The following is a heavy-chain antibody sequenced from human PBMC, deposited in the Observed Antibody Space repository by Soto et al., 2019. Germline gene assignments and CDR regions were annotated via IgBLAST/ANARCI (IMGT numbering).Heavy chain of an antibody. Sequence: LSLTCTVSGGSISTDTFYWSWIRQHPGKGLEWIGYMYHRGSTYYSPSLKSRVSISKDTSKNQFSLMLSSVTAADTAVYYCARYCSGGSCLMSYFDYWGQGALVTVSS. J-gene: IGHJ4*02. CDR3: ARYCSGGSCLMSYFDY. D-gene: IGHD2-15*01. V-gene: IGHV4-31*03. CDR2: MYHRGST. CDR1: GGSISTDTFY.